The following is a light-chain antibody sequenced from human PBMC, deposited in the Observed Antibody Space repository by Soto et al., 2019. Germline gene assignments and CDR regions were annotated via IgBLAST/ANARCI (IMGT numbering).Light chain of an antibody. J-gene: IGLJ1*01. CDR3: QSYDSSLIGYV. V-gene: IGLV1-40*01. CDR2: GNS. CDR1: SSNIVAGYD. Sequence: QSALTQPPSVSGDPGQRVTISCTGSSSNIVAGYDLHWYQQLPGTSPKLLLHGNSNRPSGVPDRFSGSKSGTSASLAITGLQAEDDADYYCQSYDSSLIGYVFGTGTKLTVL.